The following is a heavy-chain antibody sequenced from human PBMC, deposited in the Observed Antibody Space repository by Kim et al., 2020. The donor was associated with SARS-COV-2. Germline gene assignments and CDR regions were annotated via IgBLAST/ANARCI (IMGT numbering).Heavy chain of an antibody. Sequence: TYNPSLKSRVSISVDTSKNQFSLNLNSVTAADTAVYYCARVGVVTSTEDYWGQGTLVTVSS. V-gene: IGHV4-34*01. CDR3: ARVGVVTSTEDY. J-gene: IGHJ4*02. D-gene: IGHD3-16*01.